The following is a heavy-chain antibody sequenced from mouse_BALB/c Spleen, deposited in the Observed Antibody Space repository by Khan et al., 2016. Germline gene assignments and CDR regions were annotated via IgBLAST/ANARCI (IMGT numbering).Heavy chain of an antibody. J-gene: IGHJ4*01. Sequence: QVQLQQSGTELPRPGASVKLSCKASDYTFTDYYLHWVKQRTGQGLEWIGEIFPGSGITYYNEKFKGKASLTADTSSSTAYMQLSSLTSEDSAVYFYARSYYGYFAMDYWGHGASVTVSS. CDR1: DYTFTDYY. CDR3: ARSYYGYFAMDY. V-gene: IGHV1-77*01. D-gene: IGHD1-2*01. CDR2: IFPGSGIT.